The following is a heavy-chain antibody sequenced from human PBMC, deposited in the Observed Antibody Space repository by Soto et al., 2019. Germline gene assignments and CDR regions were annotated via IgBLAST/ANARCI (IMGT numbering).Heavy chain of an antibody. J-gene: IGHJ6*02. CDR3: ARQEVVATKDYYYYGMDV. V-gene: IGHV5-10-1*01. Sequence: GESLKISCKGSGYSFTSYWISWVRQMPGKGLEWMGRIDPSDSYTNYSPSFQGHVTISADKSISTAYLQWSSLKASDTAMYYCARQEVVATKDYYYYGMDVWGQGTTVTVAS. CDR1: GYSFTSYW. D-gene: IGHD5-12*01. CDR2: IDPSDSYT.